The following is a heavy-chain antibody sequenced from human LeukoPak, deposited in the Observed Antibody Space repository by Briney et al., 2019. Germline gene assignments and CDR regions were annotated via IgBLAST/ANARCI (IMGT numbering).Heavy chain of an antibody. CDR3: ARVLFLGYCSSTSCYDDAFDI. Sequence: KPSETLSLTCTVPGGSLSSYYWSWIRQPPRKGLEWIGDIYYSGSTNYNPSLKSRVTISVDTSKNQFSLKLSSVTAADTAVYYCARVLFLGYCSSTSCYDDAFDIWGQGTMVTVSS. CDR1: GGSLSSYY. J-gene: IGHJ3*02. V-gene: IGHV4-59*01. CDR2: IYYSGST. D-gene: IGHD2-2*01.